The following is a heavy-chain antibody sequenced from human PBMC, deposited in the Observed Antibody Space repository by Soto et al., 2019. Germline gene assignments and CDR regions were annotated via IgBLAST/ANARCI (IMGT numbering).Heavy chain of an antibody. V-gene: IGHV1-8*01. CDR2: MNPNSGNT. J-gene: IGHJ4*02. Sequence: ASVKVSCKASGYTFTSYDINWVRQATGQGLKWMGWMNPNSGNTGYAQKFQGRVTMTRNTSISTAYMELSSLRSEDTAVYYCARGFAEYCSSTSCYPDYWGQGTLVTVSS. CDR1: GYTFTSYD. CDR3: ARGFAEYCSSTSCYPDY. D-gene: IGHD2-2*01.